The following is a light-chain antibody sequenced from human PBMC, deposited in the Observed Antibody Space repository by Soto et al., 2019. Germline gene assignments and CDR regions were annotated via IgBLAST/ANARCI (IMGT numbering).Light chain of an antibody. CDR1: QSVSSN. J-gene: IGKJ1*01. CDR3: QEYNNWPPGT. V-gene: IGKV3D-15*01. Sequence: EIVMTQSPATLSVSAGERATLSCRASQSVSSNLAWYQQKPGQAPRLLMYGASTRATGIPARFSGSGSGTEFTLPISSLQSEDFAVYYCQEYNNWPPGTFGQGTKVEIK. CDR2: GAS.